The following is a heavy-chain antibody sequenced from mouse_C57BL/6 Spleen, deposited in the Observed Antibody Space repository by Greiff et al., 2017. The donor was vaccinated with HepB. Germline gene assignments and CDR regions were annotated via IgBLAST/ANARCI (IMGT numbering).Heavy chain of an antibody. V-gene: IGHV3-6*01. D-gene: IGHD2-3*01. CDR2: ISYDGSN. CDR1: GYSITSGYY. Sequence: EVQLQQSGPGLVKPSQSLSLTCSVTGYSITSGYYWNWIRQFPGNKLEWMGYISYDGSNNYNPSLNNRISITRDTSKNQFFLKLNSVTTEDTATYYCARDDGYSFAYGGQGTLGTVSA. J-gene: IGHJ3*01. CDR3: ARDDGYSFAY.